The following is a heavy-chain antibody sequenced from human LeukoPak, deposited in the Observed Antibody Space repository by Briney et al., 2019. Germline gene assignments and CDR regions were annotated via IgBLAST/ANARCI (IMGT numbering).Heavy chain of an antibody. D-gene: IGHD4-17*01. CDR2: ISTYNGNT. CDR1: GYTFTNHG. J-gene: IGHJ3*02. Sequence: ASVNVSCKASGYTFTNHGISWVRQAPGQGLEWMGWISTYNGNTNYEQKLQGRVTMTTDTSTSTAYMELRSLRSDDTAVYYCARSGGWAYGDYDGFIAFDIWGQGTMVTVSS. CDR3: ARSGGWAYGDYDGFIAFDI. V-gene: IGHV1-18*01.